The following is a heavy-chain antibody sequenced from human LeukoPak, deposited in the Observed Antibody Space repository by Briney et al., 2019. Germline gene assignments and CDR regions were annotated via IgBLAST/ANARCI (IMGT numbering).Heavy chain of an antibody. CDR3: ARDRIAGLYYFDY. Sequence: GGSLRLSCAASGFTFSDYYMSWIRQAPGKGLEWVSYISSSGSTIYYADSVKGRFTISRDNAKNTLYLQMNSLRAEDTAVYYCARDRIAGLYYFDYWGQGTLVTVSS. D-gene: IGHD6-13*01. J-gene: IGHJ4*02. CDR2: ISSSGSTI. CDR1: GFTFSDYY. V-gene: IGHV3-11*01.